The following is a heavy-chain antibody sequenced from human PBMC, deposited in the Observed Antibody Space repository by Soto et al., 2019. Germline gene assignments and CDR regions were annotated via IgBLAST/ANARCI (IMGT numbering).Heavy chain of an antibody. D-gene: IGHD6-25*01. J-gene: IGHJ3*02. CDR1: GFTVSRNY. V-gene: IGHV3-66*01. CDR2: VYTNGNT. CDR3: ARSAAVIVGYAFET. Sequence: EVQVMESGGDWVQPGGSLRLSCEAAGFTVSRNYMSWVRQAPGKGLECVSVVYTNGNTYFADSVKGRFTVSRDNSRNTLYLQMNSLRVEDTAVYFCARSAAVIVGYAFETWVPGTRVTVSS.